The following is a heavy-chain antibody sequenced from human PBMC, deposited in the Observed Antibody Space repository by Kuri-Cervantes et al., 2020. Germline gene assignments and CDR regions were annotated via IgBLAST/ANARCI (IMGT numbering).Heavy chain of an antibody. V-gene: IGHV1-3*01. D-gene: IGHD3-9*01. Sequence: ASVKVSCKASGYTFISYAIQWVRQAPGQRLEWMGWIDVGNGNTKYSQKFQGRVTITRDTSASTAYMELSSLRSEDTAVYYCARDSEYYDILTGYSPYNWFDPWGQGTLVTVSS. CDR1: GYTFISYA. J-gene: IGHJ5*02. CDR3: ARDSEYYDILTGYSPYNWFDP. CDR2: IDVGNGNT.